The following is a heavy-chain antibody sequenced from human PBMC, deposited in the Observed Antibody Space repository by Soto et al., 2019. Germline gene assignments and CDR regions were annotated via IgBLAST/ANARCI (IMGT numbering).Heavy chain of an antibody. D-gene: IGHD6-13*01. CDR2: IYSGGST. V-gene: IGHV3-53*01. J-gene: IGHJ4*02. CDR3: ARDRGAAAGHFDY. Sequence: GGSLRLSCAASGFTVSSNYMSWVRQAPGKGLEWVSVIYSGGSTYYADSVKGRFTISRDNSKNTLYLQMNSLRAEDTAVYYCARDRGAAAGHFDYWGQGTLVTVSS. CDR1: GFTVSSNY.